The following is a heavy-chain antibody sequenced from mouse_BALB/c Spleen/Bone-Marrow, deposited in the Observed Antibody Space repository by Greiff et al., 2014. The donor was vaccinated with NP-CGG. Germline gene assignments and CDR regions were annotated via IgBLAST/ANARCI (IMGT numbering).Heavy chain of an antibody. CDR3: ARRDGSYFDY. CDR2: INPGSGGT. D-gene: IGHD3-3*01. Sequence: VQLVESGAELVRPGTSVKVSCKASGYAFTNYLIEWVKQRPGQGLEWIGMINPGSGGTNYNEKFKGKATLTADKSSSTAYMRLSSLTSDDSAVYFWARRDGSYFDYWGQGTTLTVSS. J-gene: IGHJ2*01. V-gene: IGHV1-54*01. CDR1: GYAFTNYL.